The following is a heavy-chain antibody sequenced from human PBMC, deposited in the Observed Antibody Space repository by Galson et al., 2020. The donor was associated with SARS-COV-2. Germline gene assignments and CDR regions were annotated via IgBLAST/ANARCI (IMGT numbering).Heavy chain of an antibody. J-gene: IGHJ4*02. Sequence: GESLKISCAASGFTFSSYSMNWVRQAPGKGLEWVSYISSSSSTIYYADSVKGRFTISRDNAKNSLYLQMNSLRAEDTAVYYCARAPIAVAGVYYFDYWGQGTLVTVSS. D-gene: IGHD6-19*01. V-gene: IGHV3-48*01. CDR3: ARAPIAVAGVYYFDY. CDR2: ISSSSSTI. CDR1: GFTFSSYS.